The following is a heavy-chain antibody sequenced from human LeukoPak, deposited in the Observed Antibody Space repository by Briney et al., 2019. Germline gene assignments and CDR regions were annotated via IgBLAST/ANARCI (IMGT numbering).Heavy chain of an antibody. CDR3: ARADYNDSSCYYDY. CDR1: GYTFTDYY. J-gene: IGHJ4*02. Sequence: ASVKVSCKPSGYTFTDYYLHWVRQAPGQGLEWMGIISPSTGRTSFAQKFQGRVAMTRDTSTSTVYMDLSSLRSEDTAVYYCARADYNDSSCYYDYWGQGTLVTVSS. V-gene: IGHV1-46*01. D-gene: IGHD3-22*01. CDR2: ISPSTGRT.